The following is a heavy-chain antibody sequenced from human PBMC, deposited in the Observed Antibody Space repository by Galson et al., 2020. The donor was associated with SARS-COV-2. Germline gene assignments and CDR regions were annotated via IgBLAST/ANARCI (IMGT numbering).Heavy chain of an antibody. D-gene: IGHD6-19*01. CDR3: ARDSAVAGTNYYYYGMDV. CDR1: GFTFSSYW. J-gene: IGHJ6*02. CDR2: IKQDGSEK. Sequence: QAGGSLRLSCAASGFTFSSYWMSWVRQAPGKGLEWVANIKQDGSEKYYVDSVKGRFTISRDNAKNSLYLQMNSLRAEDTAVYYCARDSAVAGTNYYYYGMDVWGQGTTVTVSS. V-gene: IGHV3-7*01.